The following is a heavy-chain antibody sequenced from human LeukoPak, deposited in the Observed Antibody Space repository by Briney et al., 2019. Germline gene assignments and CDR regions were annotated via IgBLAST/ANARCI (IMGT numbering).Heavy chain of an antibody. V-gene: IGHV4-61*02. CDR3: ARDAGVGTISAFDY. CDR2: VYSSGST. Sequence: SETLSLTCSVSGVSVTRAPYFWTWIRQPAGKGLEWIGRVYSSGSTNYNPSLWSRVTISLDTSKNQFSLRLTSMTAADTAVYYCARDAGVGTISAFDYWGQGILVTVSS. CDR1: GVSVTRAPYF. J-gene: IGHJ4*02. D-gene: IGHD3-3*01.